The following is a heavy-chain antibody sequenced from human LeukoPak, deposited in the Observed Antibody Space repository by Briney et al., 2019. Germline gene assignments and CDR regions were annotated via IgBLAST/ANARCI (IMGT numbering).Heavy chain of an antibody. CDR2: INHSGGI. Sequence: SETLSLTCAAYGGSFGGFYWTWIRQSPDKGLEWIGEINHSGGINYNPSLKSRATIPLDTSKNQFSLKLSSVTATDTALYYCASDSRSSISYYGGQGTLVTVSS. V-gene: IGHV4-34*01. J-gene: IGHJ4*02. CDR1: GGSFGGFY. D-gene: IGHD2-2*01. CDR3: ASDSRSSISYY.